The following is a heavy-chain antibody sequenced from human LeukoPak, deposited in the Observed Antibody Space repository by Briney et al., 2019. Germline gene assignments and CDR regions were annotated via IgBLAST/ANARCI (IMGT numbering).Heavy chain of an antibody. J-gene: IGHJ4*02. CDR1: GFTFSSYS. Sequence: GGSLRLSCAASGFTFSSYSMNWVRQAPGKGLEWVSYISSSSSTIYYADSVKGRFTISRDNAKNSLYLQMNSLRAEDTAVYYCARVKGPSGSYGNYWGQGTLVTVSS. D-gene: IGHD1-26*01. V-gene: IGHV3-48*04. CDR3: ARVKGPSGSYGNY. CDR2: ISSSSSTI.